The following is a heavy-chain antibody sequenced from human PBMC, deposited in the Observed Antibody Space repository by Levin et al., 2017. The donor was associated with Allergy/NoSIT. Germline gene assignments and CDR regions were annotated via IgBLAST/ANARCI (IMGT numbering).Heavy chain of an antibody. V-gene: IGHV3-30*18. CDR3: AKDLKLGRGYSSSSHLDY. CDR1: GFTFSSYG. J-gene: IGHJ4*02. CDR2: ISYDGSNK. Sequence: SCAASGFTFSSYGMHWVRQAPGKGLEWVAVISYDGSNKYYADSVKGRFTISRDNSKNTLYLQMNSLRAEDTAVYYCAKDLKLGRGYSSSSHLDYWGQGTRVTVSS. D-gene: IGHD6-6*01.